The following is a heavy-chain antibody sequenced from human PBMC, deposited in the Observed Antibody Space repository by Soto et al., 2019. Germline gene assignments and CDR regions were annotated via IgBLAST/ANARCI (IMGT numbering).Heavy chain of an antibody. D-gene: IGHD3-10*01. V-gene: IGHV4-30-4*01. CDR2: IYYSGST. CDR1: GGSISSGDYY. J-gene: IGHJ4*02. CDR3: ARESITMVRAFDY. Sequence: PSETLSLTCTVSGGSISSGDYYWSWIRQPPGKGLEWIGYIYYSGSTYYNPSLKSRVTISVDTSKNQFSLKLSSVTAADTAVYYCARESITMVRAFDYWGQGTLVTVPQ.